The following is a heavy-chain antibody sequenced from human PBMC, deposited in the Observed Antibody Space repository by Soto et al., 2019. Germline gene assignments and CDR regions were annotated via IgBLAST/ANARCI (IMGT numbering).Heavy chain of an antibody. V-gene: IGHV3-23*01. CDR3: ARVVRGSVARPTRLDP. CDR1: GFTLSAFA. CDR2: TTGGAGLT. J-gene: IGHJ5*02. Sequence: GGSLRLSCTASGFTLSAFAINWVRRAPGKGLEWVSATTGGAGLTYYADSVKGRFSVPSGNPGNTLYLHLNNLRPEDTAVYYCARVVRGSVARPTRLDPWGQGTLVTVSS. D-gene: IGHD3-10*01.